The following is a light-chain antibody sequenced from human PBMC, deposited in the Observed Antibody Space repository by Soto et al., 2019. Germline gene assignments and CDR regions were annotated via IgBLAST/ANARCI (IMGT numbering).Light chain of an antibody. CDR1: QSVTNNY. CDR2: SAS. Sequence: EIVLTQSPGTLSLSPGERATLSCGASQSVTNNYLAWYQHKPGQAPRLLIYSASTRATGIPDRFSGSGSGTDFALTISRLEPEDFAVYYCQQYGNTPRTFGQGTKLAIK. V-gene: IGKV3-20*01. J-gene: IGKJ2*01. CDR3: QQYGNTPRT.